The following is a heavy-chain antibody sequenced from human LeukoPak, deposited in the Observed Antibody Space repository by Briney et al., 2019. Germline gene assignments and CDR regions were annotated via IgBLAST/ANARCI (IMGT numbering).Heavy chain of an antibody. D-gene: IGHD5-12*01. CDR3: ARLGNSGYDVDY. Sequence: GGSLRLSCAASGFTFSSYSMNWVRQAPGKGLEWVSSISSSSSYKYYADSVKGRFTISRDNAKNSLYLQMNSLRAEDTAVYYCARLGNSGYDVDYWGQGTLVTVSS. J-gene: IGHJ4*02. V-gene: IGHV3-21*01. CDR2: ISSSSSYK. CDR1: GFTFSSYS.